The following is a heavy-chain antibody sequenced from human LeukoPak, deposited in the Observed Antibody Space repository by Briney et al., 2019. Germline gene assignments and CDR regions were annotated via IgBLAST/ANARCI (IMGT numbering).Heavy chain of an antibody. Sequence: PGGSLRLSCAASGFTFSSYAMSWVRQAPGKGLEWVSAISGSGGSTYYADSVKGRFTVSRDNAKNSLYLQMNSLRAEDTAVYYCARDGGGYSVDYWGQGTLVTVSS. V-gene: IGHV3-23*01. CDR2: ISGSGGST. CDR3: ARDGGGYSVDY. CDR1: GFTFSSYA. D-gene: IGHD4-11*01. J-gene: IGHJ4*02.